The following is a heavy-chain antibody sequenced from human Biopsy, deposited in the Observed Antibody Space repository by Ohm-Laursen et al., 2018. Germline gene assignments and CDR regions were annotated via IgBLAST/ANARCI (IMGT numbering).Heavy chain of an antibody. J-gene: IGHJ4*02. CDR1: GYSISSGYY. CDR3: ARGQALKSFDY. CDR2: IYHSGST. Sequence: GTLSLTCAVSGYSISSGYYWGWIRQPPGKGLEWIGSIYHSGSTYYHPSLKRRVTISVDTSKNQFSLKLSSVTAADTAGYYCARGQALKSFDYWGQGTLVTVSS. V-gene: IGHV4-38-2*01.